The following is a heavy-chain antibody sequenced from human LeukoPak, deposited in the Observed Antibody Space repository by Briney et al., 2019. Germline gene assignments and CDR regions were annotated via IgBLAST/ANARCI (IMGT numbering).Heavy chain of an antibody. CDR3: ARLPPSSSWYADAFDI. J-gene: IGHJ3*02. CDR2: ISSSSSYI. Sequence: TGGSLRLSCAASGFTFSSYSMNWVRQAPGKGLEWVSSISSSSSYIYYADSVKGRFTISRDNAKNSLYLQMNSLRAEDTAVYYCARLPPSSSWYADAFDILGQGTMVTVSS. V-gene: IGHV3-21*01. D-gene: IGHD6-13*01. CDR1: GFTFSSYS.